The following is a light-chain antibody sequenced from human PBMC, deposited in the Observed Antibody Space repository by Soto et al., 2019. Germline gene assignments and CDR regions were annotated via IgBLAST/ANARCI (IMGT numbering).Light chain of an antibody. CDR1: PSVSGS. Sequence: EIELTQSPGTLSVSPGERATLSCRATPSVSGSLAWYQQKPGRPPRLLIHSASTRANGIPARFSGSGSGTDFTLTSSSLQSEDFAVYYCHEYNNWPRYTFGQGTMLESK. J-gene: IGKJ2*01. CDR2: SAS. CDR3: HEYNNWPRYT. V-gene: IGKV3-15*01.